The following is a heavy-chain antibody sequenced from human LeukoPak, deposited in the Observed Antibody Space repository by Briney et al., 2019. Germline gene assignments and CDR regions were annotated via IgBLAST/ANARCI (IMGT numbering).Heavy chain of an antibody. CDR3: ARGPGGSGY. D-gene: IGHD6-19*01. CDR1: GGSISSGGYY. V-gene: IGHV4-39*06. CDR2: INHSGST. J-gene: IGHJ4*02. Sequence: SETLSLTCTVSGGSISSGGYYWSWIRQPPGKGLEWIGEINHSGSTNYNPSLKSRVTISVDTSKNQFPLKLSSVTAADTAVYYCARGPGGSGYWGQGTLVTVSP.